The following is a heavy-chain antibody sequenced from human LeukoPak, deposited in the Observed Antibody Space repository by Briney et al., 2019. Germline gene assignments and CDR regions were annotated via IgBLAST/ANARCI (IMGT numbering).Heavy chain of an antibody. D-gene: IGHD2-15*01. CDR3: AREPSGGSGNFDY. J-gene: IGHJ4*02. CDR2: IYSSGGT. V-gene: IGHV4-61*02. CDR1: GGSISSSSYY. Sequence: SETLSLTCTVSGGSISSSSYYWSWIRQPAGKGLEWIGRIYSSGGTDYNPSLKSRVTMSVDTSKNQFSLKLRSVTAADTAVYYCAREPSGGSGNFDYWGQGTLVTVSS.